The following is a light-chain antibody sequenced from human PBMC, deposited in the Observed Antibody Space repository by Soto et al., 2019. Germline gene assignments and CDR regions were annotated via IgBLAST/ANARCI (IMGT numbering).Light chain of an antibody. J-gene: IGKJ1*01. CDR1: QSVPDNY. CDR3: QQYGSSPGT. V-gene: IGKV3-20*01. Sequence: EIVLTQSPGTLSLSPGERATLSCRASQSVPDNYLAWYQQKPGQAPSLLIYDTSSRAIGIPDRFRGSGSGTDFALTISRVEPEDFAMYFCQQYGSSPGTLGQGTKVDIK. CDR2: DTS.